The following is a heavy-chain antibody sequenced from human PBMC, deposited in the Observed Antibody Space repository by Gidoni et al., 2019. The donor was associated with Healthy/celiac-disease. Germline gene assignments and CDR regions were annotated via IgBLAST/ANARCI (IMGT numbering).Heavy chain of an antibody. CDR3: ARGEAVSMIVVVTPGFDY. CDR1: GGTFSSYA. CDR2: IIPIFGTA. V-gene: IGHV1-69*01. D-gene: IGHD3-22*01. J-gene: IGHJ4*02. Sequence: QVQLVQSGAEVEKPGSSVKVSCKASGGTFSSYAISWVRQAPGQGLEWMGGIIPIFGTANYAQKFQGRVTITADESTSTAYMELSSLRSEDTAVYYCARGEAVSMIVVVTPGFDYWGQGTLVTVSS.